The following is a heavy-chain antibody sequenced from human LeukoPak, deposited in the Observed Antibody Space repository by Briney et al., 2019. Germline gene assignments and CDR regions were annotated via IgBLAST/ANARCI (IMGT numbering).Heavy chain of an antibody. CDR2: IYYSGST. J-gene: IGHJ4*02. CDR3: ARDSSLSFFDY. V-gene: IGHV4-39*07. D-gene: IGHD6-6*01. CDR1: GGSISSGSYY. Sequence: KTSETLSLTCTVSGGSISSGSYYWVWIRQPPGKGLEWIGSIYYSGSTYYNPSLKSRVTISVDTSKNQFSLKLSSVTAADTAVYYCARDSSLSFFDYWGQGTLVTVSS.